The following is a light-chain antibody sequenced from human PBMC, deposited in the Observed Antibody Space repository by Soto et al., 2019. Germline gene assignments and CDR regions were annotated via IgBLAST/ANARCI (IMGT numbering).Light chain of an antibody. CDR1: PSVSNS. J-gene: IGKJ4*01. CDR2: DAS. Sequence: ESMLKQSPAALSLSTGERATLSCRASPSVSNSLAWYQHKPGQAPRLLIYDASNRATGVPTRFSGSGSGTDFTLTISSLEPEDFAVYYCQQRNKWPPVTFGGGSMV. CDR3: QQRNKWPPVT. V-gene: IGKV3-11*01.